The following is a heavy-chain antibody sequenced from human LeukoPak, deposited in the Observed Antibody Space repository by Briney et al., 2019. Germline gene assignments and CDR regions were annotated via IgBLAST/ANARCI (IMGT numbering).Heavy chain of an antibody. J-gene: IGHJ4*02. V-gene: IGHV3-23*01. CDR3: ARDRLQQQLTFLFDY. D-gene: IGHD6-13*01. CDR2: ISDSGGST. Sequence: GGSLRLSCAASGFSFRSYVMNWVRQSPGKELEWVSSISDSGGSTYYADSVKGRLTISRDNSKNTLYLQMKSLRAEDTAVYYCARDRLQQQLTFLFDYWGQGTLVTVSS. CDR1: GFSFRSYV.